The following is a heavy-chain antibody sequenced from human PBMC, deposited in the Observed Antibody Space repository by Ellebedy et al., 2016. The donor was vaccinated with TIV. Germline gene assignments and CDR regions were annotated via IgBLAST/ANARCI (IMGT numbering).Heavy chain of an antibody. D-gene: IGHD6-13*01. V-gene: IGHV3-74*01. CDR2: INTDESTT. Sequence: PGGSLRLSCAASGFTFNSFWMHWVRQAPGKGLVWVSRINTDESTTNYADSVKGRFTIPRDNAKNTLYLQMNSLRAEDTAVYYGVRLRIAAAGRSFDYWGQGTLVTVSS. CDR3: VRLRIAAAGRSFDY. J-gene: IGHJ4*02. CDR1: GFTFNSFW.